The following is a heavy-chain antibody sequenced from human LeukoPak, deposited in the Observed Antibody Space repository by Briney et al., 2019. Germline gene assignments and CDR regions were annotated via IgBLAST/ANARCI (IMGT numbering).Heavy chain of an antibody. J-gene: IGHJ2*01. V-gene: IGHV1-69*05. Sequence: SVRVSCKASGGTFSSYAISWVRQAPGQGLEWMGRIIRIFGTANYAQRFQGRVTITTDESTSTDYMELSSLRSEDTAVYYCASYDSSGYYRHDGYFDLGGRGTLVTVS. CDR2: IIRIFGTA. D-gene: IGHD3-22*01. CDR3: ASYDSSGYYRHDGYFDL. CDR1: GGTFSSYA.